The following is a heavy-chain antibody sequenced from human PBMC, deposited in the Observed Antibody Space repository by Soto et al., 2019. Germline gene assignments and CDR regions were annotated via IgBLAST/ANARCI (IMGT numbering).Heavy chain of an antibody. J-gene: IGHJ4*02. CDR3: ATSTGAPGNY. V-gene: IGHV3-7*01. CDR1: GFTFSSFW. D-gene: IGHD1-26*01. Sequence: GSLRLSCVASGFTFSSFWMRWARQAPGKGLEWVANIKQDGSHKYYVPSVKGRFTISRDNAKNSLYLQMNSLRAEDAAVYYCATSTGAPGNYWGQGTLVTVSS. CDR2: IKQDGSHK.